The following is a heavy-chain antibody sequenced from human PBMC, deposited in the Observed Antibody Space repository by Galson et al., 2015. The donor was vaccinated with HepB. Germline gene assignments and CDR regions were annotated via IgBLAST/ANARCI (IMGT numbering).Heavy chain of an antibody. CDR2: IWYDGSNK. CDR3: ARDYSNYNRDEYFQH. D-gene: IGHD4-11*01. J-gene: IGHJ1*01. V-gene: IGHV3-33*01. Sequence: SLRLSCAASGFTFSSCGMHWVRQAPGKGLEWVAVIWYDGSNKYYADSVKGRFTISRDNSKNTLYLQMNSLRAEDTAVYYCARDYSNYNRDEYFQHWGQGTLVTLSS. CDR1: GFTFSSCG.